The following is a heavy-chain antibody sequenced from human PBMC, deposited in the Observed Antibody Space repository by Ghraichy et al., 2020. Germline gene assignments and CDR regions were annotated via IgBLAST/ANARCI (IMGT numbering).Heavy chain of an antibody. CDR1: GFTFSSYS. V-gene: IGHV3-48*02. J-gene: IGHJ2*01. Sequence: GESLNISCAASGFTFSSYSMNWVRQAPGKGLEWVSYISSSSSTIYYADSVKGRFTISRDNAKNSLYLQMNSLRDEDTAVYYCARKDMRSRNYWYFDLWGRGTLVTVSS. CDR3: ARKDMRSRNYWYFDL. CDR2: ISSSSSTI.